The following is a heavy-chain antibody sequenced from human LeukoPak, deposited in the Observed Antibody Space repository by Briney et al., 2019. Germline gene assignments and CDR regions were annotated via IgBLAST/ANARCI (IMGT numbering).Heavy chain of an antibody. CDR3: ARAHAYSYGSPLGY. J-gene: IGHJ4*02. Sequence: PGGSLRLSCAASGFTFSDYNMSWIRQAPGKGLEWVSYISSSGSTIYYADSVKGRFTISRDNAKNSLYLQMNSLRAEDTAVYYCARAHAYSYGSPLGYWGQGTLVTVSS. CDR1: GFTFSDYN. D-gene: IGHD5-18*01. V-gene: IGHV3-11*04. CDR2: ISSSGSTI.